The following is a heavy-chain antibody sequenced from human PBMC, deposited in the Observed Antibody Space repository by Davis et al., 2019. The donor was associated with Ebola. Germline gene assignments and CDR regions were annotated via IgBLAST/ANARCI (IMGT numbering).Heavy chain of an antibody. V-gene: IGHV4-59*01. D-gene: IGHD3-22*01. CDR2: IYYSGST. J-gene: IGHJ4*02. CDR3: AGWSVVIPFDY. Sequence: MPGGSLRLSCTVSGGSISSYYWSWIRQPPGKGLEWIGYIYYSGSTNYNPSLKSRVTISVDTSKNQFSLKLSSVTAADTAVYYCAGWSVVIPFDYWGQGTLVTASS. CDR1: GGSISSYY.